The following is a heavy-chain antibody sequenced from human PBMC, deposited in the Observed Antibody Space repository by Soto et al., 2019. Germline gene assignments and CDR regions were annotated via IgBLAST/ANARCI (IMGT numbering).Heavy chain of an antibody. CDR2: INPNNGDT. CDR1: GYTFTGYF. D-gene: IGHD2-2*01. CDR3: ARDTRGTRGFDEMDI. J-gene: IGHJ6*02. Sequence: ASVKVSCKASGYTFTGYFMHWVRQAPGQGLQWLGWINPNNGDTNYAQKFQGRVTMTRDTSINTAYMELSRLRSDDTAVYFCARDTRGTRGFDEMDIWGQGTSVTVSS. V-gene: IGHV1-2*02.